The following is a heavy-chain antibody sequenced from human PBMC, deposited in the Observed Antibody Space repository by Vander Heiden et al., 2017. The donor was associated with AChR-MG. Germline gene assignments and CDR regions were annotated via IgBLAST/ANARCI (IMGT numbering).Heavy chain of an antibody. CDR3: ARGVRGYGVKGLDV. D-gene: IGHD2-8*01. Sequence: QVQLQQWGAGLLKPSETLSLTCAVYGGSFSGYYWSWIRQPPGKGLEWIGEINHSGSTNYNPSLKSRVTISVDTSKNQFSLKLSSVTAADTAVYYCARGVRGYGVKGLDVWGKGTTVTVSS. CDR2: INHSGST. J-gene: IGHJ6*04. CDR1: GGSFSGYY. V-gene: IGHV4-34*01.